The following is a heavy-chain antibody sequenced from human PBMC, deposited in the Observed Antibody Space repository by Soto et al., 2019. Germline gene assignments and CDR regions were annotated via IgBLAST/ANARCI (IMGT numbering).Heavy chain of an antibody. J-gene: IGHJ3*02. CDR3: ARGGVRIVGAQGAFDI. CDR2: IKQDGSEK. CDR1: GFTFSSYW. D-gene: IGHD1-26*01. V-gene: IGHV3-7*05. Sequence: GGSLRLSCAASGFTFSSYWMSWVRQAPGKGLEWVANIKQDGSEKYYVDSVKGRFTISRDNAKNSLYLQMNSLRAEDTAVYYCARGGVRIVGAQGAFDIWGQGTMVTVSS.